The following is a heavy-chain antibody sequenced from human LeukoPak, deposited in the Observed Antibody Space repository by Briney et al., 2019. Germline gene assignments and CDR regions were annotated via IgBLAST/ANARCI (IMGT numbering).Heavy chain of an antibody. CDR3: ARGYSNYDGYYFDY. CDR1: GGSISSGSYY. V-gene: IGHV4-61*02. CDR2: IYTSGST. D-gene: IGHD4-11*01. Sequence: SQTLSLTCTVSGGSISSGSYYWSWIRQPAGKGLGWIGRIYTSGSTNYNPSLKSRVTISVDTSKNQFSLKLSSVTAADTAVYYCARGYSNYDGYYFDYWGQGTLVTVSS. J-gene: IGHJ4*02.